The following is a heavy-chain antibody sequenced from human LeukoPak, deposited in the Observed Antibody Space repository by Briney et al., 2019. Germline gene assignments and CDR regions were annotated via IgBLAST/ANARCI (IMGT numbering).Heavy chain of an antibody. CDR1: GGSFSGYY. J-gene: IGHJ6*03. V-gene: IGHV4-34*01. Sequence: PSETLSLTCAVYGGSFSGYYWSWIRQPPGKGLEWIGEVNHSGDNNYNPSLKSRVTIAVDTSKNQSSLEQSSVTAADTSVYYCARSDPRAVVQGVLGIKYHYYYMDVWGKGTTVTVSS. D-gene: IGHD3-10*01. CDR3: ARSDPRAVVQGVLGIKYHYYYMDV. CDR2: VNHSGDN.